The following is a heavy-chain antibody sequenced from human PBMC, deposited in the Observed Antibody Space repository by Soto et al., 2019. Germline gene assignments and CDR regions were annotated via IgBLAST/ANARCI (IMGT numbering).Heavy chain of an antibody. Sequence: GGSLRLSCAASGFTFSSYAMSWVRQAPGKVLEWVSAISGSGGSTYYADSVKGRFTISRDNSKNTLYLQMNSLRAEDTAVYYCAKNGAGYSSSWYRKNFDYWGQGTLVTVSS. D-gene: IGHD6-13*01. J-gene: IGHJ4*02. V-gene: IGHV3-23*01. CDR3: AKNGAGYSSSWYRKNFDY. CDR1: GFTFSSYA. CDR2: ISGSGGST.